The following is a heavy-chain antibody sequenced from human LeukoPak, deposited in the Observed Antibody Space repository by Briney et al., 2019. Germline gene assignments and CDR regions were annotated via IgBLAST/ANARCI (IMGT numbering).Heavy chain of an antibody. D-gene: IGHD1-26*01. J-gene: IGHJ4*02. CDR3: ARASGSSDLNY. CDR1: GYTFTGYY. CDR2: INPNSGGT. V-gene: IGHV1-2*02. Sequence: GASVKVSCKASGYTFTGYYMHWVRQAPGQGLEWMGWINPNSGGTNYAQKFQGRVTMTRDTSISTAHMELTRLRSDDTAVYSCARASGSSDLNYWGQGTLVTVSA.